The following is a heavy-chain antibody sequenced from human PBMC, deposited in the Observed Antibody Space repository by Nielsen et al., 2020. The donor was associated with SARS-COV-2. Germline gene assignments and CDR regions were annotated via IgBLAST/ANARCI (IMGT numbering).Heavy chain of an antibody. J-gene: IGHJ6*02. CDR3: ARDDGSGWDKYYYYGMDV. CDR1: GFTFSSYS. D-gene: IGHD6-19*01. Sequence: GGSLRLSCAASGFTFSSYSMNWVRQAPGKGLEWVSSISSSSSYIYYADSVKGRFTISRDNAKNSLYLQMNSLRAEDTAVYYCARDDGSGWDKYYYYGMDVWGQGTTVTVSS. V-gene: IGHV3-21*01. CDR2: ISSSSSYI.